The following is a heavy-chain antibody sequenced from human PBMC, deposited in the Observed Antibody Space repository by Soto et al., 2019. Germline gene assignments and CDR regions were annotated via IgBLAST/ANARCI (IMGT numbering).Heavy chain of an antibody. Sequence: GGSLRLSCAASGFTFSSYAMHWVRQAPGTGLEWVAVISYEGSDKYYADSVKGRFTISRDNSKNTLYLQMNSLRTEDTAVYYSARVLGGMATVPFDYWGQGALVTVSS. D-gene: IGHD4-4*01. J-gene: IGHJ4*02. CDR2: ISYEGSDK. CDR3: ARVLGGMATVPFDY. V-gene: IGHV3-30-3*01. CDR1: GFTFSSYA.